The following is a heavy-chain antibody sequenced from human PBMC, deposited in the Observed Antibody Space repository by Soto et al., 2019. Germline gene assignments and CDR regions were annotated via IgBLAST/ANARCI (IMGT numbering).Heavy chain of an antibody. CDR2: IIPIFGTA. J-gene: IGHJ6*02. CDR1: GGTFSSYA. Sequence: QVQLVQSGAEVKKPGSSVKVSCKASGGTFSSYAISWVRQAPGQGLEWMGGIIPIFGTANYAQKFQGRVTITADESTSTADMELSSLRSEDTAVYYCVIAAAGMYYYYYGMDVWGQGTTVTVSS. D-gene: IGHD6-13*01. CDR3: VIAAAGMYYYYYGMDV. V-gene: IGHV1-69*01.